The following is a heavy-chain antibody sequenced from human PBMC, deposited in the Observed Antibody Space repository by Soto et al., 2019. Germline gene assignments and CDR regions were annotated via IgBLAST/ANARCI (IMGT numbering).Heavy chain of an antibody. D-gene: IGHD2-15*01. CDR2: TSPAGSST. Sequence: DVQLVESGGGIVQPGGSLRLSCAASGFTVTSYWMHWVRQAPGKGLVWVSRTSPAGSSTYYADFVRGRFTISKDTAKNTLYLQINSLGAEDTAVYYCARWNICYGNFDYWGQGTVVTVSS. CDR3: ARWNICYGNFDY. CDR1: GFTVTSYW. J-gene: IGHJ4*02. V-gene: IGHV3-74*01.